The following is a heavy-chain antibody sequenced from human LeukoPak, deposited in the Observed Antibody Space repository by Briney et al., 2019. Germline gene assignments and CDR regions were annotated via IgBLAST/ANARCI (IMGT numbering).Heavy chain of an antibody. D-gene: IGHD1-26*01. Sequence: SGPTLVNPTQTLTLTCTFSGFSLSTSGVAVGWIRQPPGKALEWLALIYWDDDNRYSPSLKTRLTITKDTAKNQLVLTMTNMDPVDTATYYCARRFISGSYWYYFDYWGQGTLVTVSS. CDR3: ARRFISGSYWYYFDY. J-gene: IGHJ4*02. CDR2: IYWDDDN. CDR1: GFSLSTSGVA. V-gene: IGHV2-5*02.